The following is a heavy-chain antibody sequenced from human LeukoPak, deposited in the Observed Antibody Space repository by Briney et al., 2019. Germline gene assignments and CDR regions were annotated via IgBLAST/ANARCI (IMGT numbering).Heavy chain of an antibody. D-gene: IGHD3-10*01. CDR3: ARDPRRQSRITNPDY. J-gene: IGHJ4*02. V-gene: IGHV3-53*05. Sequence: PGGSLRLSCAASGFTVSSSYMYWVRQAPGKGLEWVSFFYRGDSTYYAESVRGRFTISRDNSKNTLYLQMNSLRAEDTAVYYCARDPRRQSRITNPDYWGQGTLVTVSS. CDR1: GFTVSSSY. CDR2: FYRGDST.